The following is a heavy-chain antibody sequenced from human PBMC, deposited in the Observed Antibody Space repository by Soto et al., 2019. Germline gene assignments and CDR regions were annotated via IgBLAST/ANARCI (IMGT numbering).Heavy chain of an antibody. J-gene: IGHJ4*02. V-gene: IGHV4-30-2*01. D-gene: IGHD4-17*01. Sequence: SETLSLTCAVSGGSISSGGYSCNWIRQPPGKGLEWIGYIYHSGSTYYNPSLKSRVTISVDRSKNQFSLKLSSVTAADTAVYYCARGVTTVTTFDYWGQGTLVTAPQ. CDR3: ARGVTTVTTFDY. CDR1: GGSISSGGYS. CDR2: IYHSGST.